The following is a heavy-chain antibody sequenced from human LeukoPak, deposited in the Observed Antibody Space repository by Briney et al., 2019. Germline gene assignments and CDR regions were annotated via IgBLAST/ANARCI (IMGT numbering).Heavy chain of an antibody. Sequence: ASVKVSCKASGYTFTSYYMHWVRQAPGQGLEWMGWMNPNSGNTGYAQKFQGRVTMTRNTSSSTAYMELSSLRSEDTAVYYCARDLGYCDSTSCYSSGLDVWGQGTTVTVSS. D-gene: IGHD2-2*02. CDR1: GYTFTSYY. J-gene: IGHJ6*02. V-gene: IGHV1-8*02. CDR3: ARDLGYCDSTSCYSSGLDV. CDR2: MNPNSGNT.